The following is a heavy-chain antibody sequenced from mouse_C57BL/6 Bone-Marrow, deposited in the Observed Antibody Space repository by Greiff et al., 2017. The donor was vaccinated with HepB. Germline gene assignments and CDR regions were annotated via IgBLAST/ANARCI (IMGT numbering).Heavy chain of an antibody. Sequence: QVQLQQPGAELVKPGASVKLSCKASGYTFTSYWMHWVKQRPGRGLKWIGRIDPNSGGTKYNEKFKSKATLTVDKPSSTAYMQLSSLTSEDSAVYYCARPDSSGYYFDYWGQGTTLTVSS. D-gene: IGHD3-2*02. V-gene: IGHV1-72*01. CDR1: GYTFTSYW. CDR3: ARPDSSGYYFDY. J-gene: IGHJ2*01. CDR2: IDPNSGGT.